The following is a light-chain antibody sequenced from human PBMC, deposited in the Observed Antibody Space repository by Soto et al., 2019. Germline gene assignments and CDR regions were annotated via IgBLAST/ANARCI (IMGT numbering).Light chain of an antibody. CDR3: CSYSGRYTSV. J-gene: IGLJ1*01. Sequence: QSALTQPRSVSGSPGQSVTISCTGTSSDVGGFSYVSWYQQYPGKAPKLILYDVSQRPSGVPDRFSGSKSGNTASLTISGPLAEDEAVFYCCSYSGRYTSVFGTGTKVTVL. V-gene: IGLV2-11*01. CDR2: DVS. CDR1: SSDVGGFSY.